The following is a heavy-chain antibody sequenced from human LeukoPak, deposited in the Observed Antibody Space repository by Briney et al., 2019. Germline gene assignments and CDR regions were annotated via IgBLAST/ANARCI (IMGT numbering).Heavy chain of an antibody. CDR3: ARGGNADSTTVTARGKDYYYYYGMDV. CDR2: INPNSGGT. V-gene: IGHV1-2*02. CDR1: GYTFTGYY. D-gene: IGHD4-17*01. Sequence: ASVKVSCKASGYTFTGYYMHWVRQAPGQGLEWMGWINPNSGGTNYAQKFQGRVTMTRNTSISTAYMELSSLRSEDTAVYYCARGGNADSTTVTARGKDYYYYYGMDVWGQGTTVTVSS. J-gene: IGHJ6*02.